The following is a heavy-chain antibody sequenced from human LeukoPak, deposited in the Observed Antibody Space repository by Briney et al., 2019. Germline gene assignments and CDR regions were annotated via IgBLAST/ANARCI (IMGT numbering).Heavy chain of an antibody. Sequence: ASVKVSCKASGYTFTSYDINWVRQATGQGLEWMGIINPSGGSTSYAQKFQGRVTMTRDTSTSTVYMELSSLRSEDTAVYYCARDPPYCSGGSCYSRDYFDYWGQGTLVTVSS. D-gene: IGHD2-15*01. CDR3: ARDPPYCSGGSCYSRDYFDY. CDR2: INPSGGST. V-gene: IGHV1-46*01. J-gene: IGHJ4*02. CDR1: GYTFTSYD.